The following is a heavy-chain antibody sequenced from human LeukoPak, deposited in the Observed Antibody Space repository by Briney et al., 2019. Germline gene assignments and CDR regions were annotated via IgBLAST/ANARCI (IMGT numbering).Heavy chain of an antibody. CDR1: GGSISSGGYY. Sequence: PSETLSLTCTVSGGSISSGGYYWSWIRQHPGKGLEWIGYIYYSGSTYYNPSLKSRVTISVDTSKNQFSLRLNSVTAADTAVYYCARSRAFNSGAFDPWGRGSLVTVSS. J-gene: IGHJ5*02. CDR3: ARSRAFNSGAFDP. D-gene: IGHD1-26*01. CDR2: IYYSGST. V-gene: IGHV4-31*03.